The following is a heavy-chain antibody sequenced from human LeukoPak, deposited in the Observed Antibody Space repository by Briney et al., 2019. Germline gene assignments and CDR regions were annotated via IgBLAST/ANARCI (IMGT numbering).Heavy chain of an antibody. Sequence: GASVKVSCKASGYFFTTFGISWVRQAPGQGLEWMGWISGYNDDTNYAQKLQGRVTLTTDTSTSTAYMELRSLRSDDSAVYYCARDKAGSSSPNYFDYWGQGTLVTVSS. J-gene: IGHJ4*02. CDR3: ARDKAGSSSPNYFDY. V-gene: IGHV1-18*01. CDR1: GYFFTTFG. CDR2: ISGYNDDT. D-gene: IGHD6-6*01.